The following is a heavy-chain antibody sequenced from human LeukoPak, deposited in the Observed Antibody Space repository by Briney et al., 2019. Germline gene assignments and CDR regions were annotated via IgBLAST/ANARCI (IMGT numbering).Heavy chain of an antibody. D-gene: IGHD2-2*01. CDR2: IKQDGREK. CDR1: GFTFSSYW. Sequence: GGSLRLSCAASGFTFSSYWMSWVRQAPGKGLEWMANIKQDGREKYYVDSVKGRFTISRDDAKNSLYLQMNSLGAEDTAVYYCARDLGDCSSTSCYYYYYMDVWGKGTTVTVSS. V-gene: IGHV3-7*01. J-gene: IGHJ6*03. CDR3: ARDLGDCSSTSCYYYYYMDV.